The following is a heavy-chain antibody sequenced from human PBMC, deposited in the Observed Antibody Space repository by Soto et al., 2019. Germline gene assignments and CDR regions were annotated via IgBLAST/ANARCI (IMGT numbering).Heavy chain of an antibody. CDR3: AKLLFGVVISGSWFDP. J-gene: IGHJ5*02. CDR2: ISGSGGST. V-gene: IGHV3-23*01. Sequence: GGSLRLSCAASGFTFSSYAMSWVRQAPGKGLEWVSAISGSGGSTYYADSVKGRFTISRDNSKNTLYLQMNSLRAEDTAVYYCAKLLFGVVISGSWFDPWGQGTLVTVSS. CDR1: GFTFSSYA. D-gene: IGHD3-3*01.